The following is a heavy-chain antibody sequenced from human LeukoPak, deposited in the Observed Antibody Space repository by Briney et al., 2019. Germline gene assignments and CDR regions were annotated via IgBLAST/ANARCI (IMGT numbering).Heavy chain of an antibody. CDR3: AGDYSNHYYGMDG. D-gene: IGHD4-11*01. V-gene: IGHV4-30-2*01. Sequence: PSKTLSLTCAVSGGSISSGGYSWSWIRQPPGKGLEWIGYIYHSGSTYYNPSLKSRVTISVDRSKNQLSLKLSSVTAADTAVYYCAGDYSNHYYGMDGWGQGTTVTVSS. J-gene: IGHJ6*02. CDR2: IYHSGST. CDR1: GGSISSGGYS.